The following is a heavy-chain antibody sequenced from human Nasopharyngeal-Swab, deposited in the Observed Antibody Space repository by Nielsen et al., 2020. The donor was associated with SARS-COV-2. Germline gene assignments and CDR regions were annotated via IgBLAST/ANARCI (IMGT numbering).Heavy chain of an antibody. J-gene: IGHJ6*02. D-gene: IGHD5-12*01. CDR1: GFTFSSYS. V-gene: IGHV3-21*01. CDR3: ARDGATIYGMDV. Sequence: GGSLRLSCAASGFTFSSYSMNWVRQAPGKGLEWVSSISSSSSYIYYADSVKGRFTISRDNAKNSLYLQMNSLRVEDTAVYYCARDGATIYGMDVWGQGTTVTVSS. CDR2: ISSSSSYI.